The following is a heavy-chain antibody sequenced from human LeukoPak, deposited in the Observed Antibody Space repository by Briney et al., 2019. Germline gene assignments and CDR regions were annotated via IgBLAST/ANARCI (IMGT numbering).Heavy chain of an antibody. CDR2: ISAYNGNT. CDR1: GYTFTSYG. J-gene: IGHJ4*02. Sequence: ASVKVSCKASGYTFTSYGISWVRQAPGQGLEWMGWISAYNGNTNYAQKLQGRVTMTTDTSTSTAYMELSRLRSDDTAVYYCARADPRMEVRGVIRTGIDYWGQGTLVTVSS. CDR3: ARADPRMEVRGVIRTGIDY. D-gene: IGHD3-10*01. V-gene: IGHV1-18*01.